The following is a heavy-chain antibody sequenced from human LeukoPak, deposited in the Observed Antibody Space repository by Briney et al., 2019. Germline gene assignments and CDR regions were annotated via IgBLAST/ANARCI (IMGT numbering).Heavy chain of an antibody. CDR3: ARQSSTAGTGSLFVY. D-gene: IGHD6-13*01. V-gene: IGHV5-51*01. CDR2: IYPGDSDT. J-gene: IGHJ4*02. CDR1: GYSFTSYW. Sequence: GESLKISCKGSGYSFTSYWIGWVRQMPGKGLEWMGIIYPGDSDTRYSPSFQGQVTISADKSISTAYLQWSSLKASDTAMYYCARQSSTAGTGSLFVYWGQGTLVTVSS.